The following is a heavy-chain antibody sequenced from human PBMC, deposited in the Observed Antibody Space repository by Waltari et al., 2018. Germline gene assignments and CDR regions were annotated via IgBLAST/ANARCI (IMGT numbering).Heavy chain of an antibody. Sequence: QVQLQESGPGLVTPSETLSLTCAVSGYSISSGYYWGWIRQPPGKGLEWIGSIYHSGSTYYNPSLKSRVTISVDTSKNQFSLKLSSVTAADTAVYYCARQGAHLGELSLYWCYFDYWGQGTLVTVSS. J-gene: IGHJ4*02. D-gene: IGHD3-16*02. CDR2: IYHSGST. CDR3: ARQGAHLGELSLYWCYFDY. CDR1: GYSISSGYY. V-gene: IGHV4-38-2*01.